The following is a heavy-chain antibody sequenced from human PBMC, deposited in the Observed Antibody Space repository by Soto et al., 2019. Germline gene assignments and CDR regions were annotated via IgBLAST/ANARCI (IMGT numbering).Heavy chain of an antibody. CDR3: ARSQGSSTSLEIYYYYYYGMDV. V-gene: IGHV1-69*01. CDR2: IIPISETT. J-gene: IGHJ6*02. Sequence: QVQLVQSGAEVKQPGSSVKVSCKASGGTFSSYAISWVRQAPGQGLEWMGGIIPISETTNYAQKFQGRVTITADESKSTAYMELSSLRSEDTAVYYCARSQGSSTSLEIYYYYYYGMDVWGQGTTVTVSS. CDR1: GGTFSSYA. D-gene: IGHD2-2*01.